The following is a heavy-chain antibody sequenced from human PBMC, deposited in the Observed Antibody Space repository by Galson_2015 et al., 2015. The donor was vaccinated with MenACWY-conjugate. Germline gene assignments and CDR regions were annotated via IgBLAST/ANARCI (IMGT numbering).Heavy chain of an antibody. Sequence: QSGAEVKKAGESLKISCKGSGYTFNTYWIAWVRQTPGKGLECMGFIYPADSDTRYSPSFEGHVTLSVDKSSSTAYLQWSSLTASDSAIYYCARHHLGAAGDLWGQGTLVIVSS. CDR1: GYTFNTYW. D-gene: IGHD3-16*01. CDR2: IYPADSDT. J-gene: IGHJ5*02. V-gene: IGHV5-51*01. CDR3: ARHHLGAAGDL.